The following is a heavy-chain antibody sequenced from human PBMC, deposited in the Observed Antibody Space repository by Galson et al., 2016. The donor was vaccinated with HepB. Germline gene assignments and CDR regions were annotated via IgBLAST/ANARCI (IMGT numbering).Heavy chain of an antibody. Sequence: SLRLSCAASGFTFSSYWMSWVRQAPGKGLEWVANVKQGGSEEYYVDSVKGRFTISRDNAKNSLYLQMNSLRAEDTAVYYCARDGPHDFWSGYPFDYWGQGTLVTVSS. CDR3: ARDGPHDFWSGYPFDY. V-gene: IGHV3-7*01. CDR1: GFTFSSYW. D-gene: IGHD3-3*01. CDR2: VKQGGSEE. J-gene: IGHJ4*02.